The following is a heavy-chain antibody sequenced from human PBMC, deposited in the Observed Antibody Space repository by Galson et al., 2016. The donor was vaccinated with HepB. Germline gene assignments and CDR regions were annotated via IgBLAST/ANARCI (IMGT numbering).Heavy chain of an antibody. J-gene: IGHJ4*02. V-gene: IGHV4-61*01. D-gene: IGHD6-6*01. Sequence: LSLTCAVSGDSVSSGTSYWSWIRQPPGKGLEWLGYVYYTGVTDYSPSLKSRVTMSVDSSKNQVYLRLISVTAADTALYYCARDPRPARRPWVFDSWGQGTLVTVSS. CDR2: VYYTGVT. CDR1: GDSVSSGTSY. CDR3: ARDPRPARRPWVFDS.